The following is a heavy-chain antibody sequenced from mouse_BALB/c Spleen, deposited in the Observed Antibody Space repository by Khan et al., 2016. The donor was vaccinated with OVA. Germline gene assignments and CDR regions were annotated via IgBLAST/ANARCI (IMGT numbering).Heavy chain of an antibody. Sequence: EVELVESGGGLVKPGGSLKLSCAASGFTFSSYAVSWIRQTPEKRLEWVASINSGGSTYYPDSVKGRFTISRDDARNILYLQMGSLRSEDTAMYYCTRLFDYWGQGTSVTVSS. CDR2: INSGGST. CDR1: GFTFSSYA. J-gene: IGHJ4*01. V-gene: IGHV5-6-5*01. CDR3: TRLFDY.